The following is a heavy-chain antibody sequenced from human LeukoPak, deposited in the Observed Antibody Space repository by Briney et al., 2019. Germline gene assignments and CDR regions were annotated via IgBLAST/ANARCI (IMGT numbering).Heavy chain of an antibody. Sequence: AGGSLTLSCAASGFTVSSNYMSWVRQAPGKGLEWVSVSYSGGSTYYADSVKGRFTIPRDNSKNTLYLQMNSLRAEDTAVYYCARALPYSGSYRYYFDYWGQGTLVTVSS. J-gene: IGHJ4*02. D-gene: IGHD1-26*01. CDR1: GFTVSSNY. V-gene: IGHV3-53*01. CDR2: SYSGGST. CDR3: ARALPYSGSYRYYFDY.